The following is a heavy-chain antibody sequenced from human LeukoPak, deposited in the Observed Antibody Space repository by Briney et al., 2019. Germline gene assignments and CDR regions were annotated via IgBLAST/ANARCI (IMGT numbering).Heavy chain of an antibody. CDR1: GYTFTGYY. CDR2: ISAYNGNT. D-gene: IGHD4-17*01. Sequence: ASVKVSRKASGYTFTGYYLHWVRQAPGQGLEWMGWISAYNGNTNYAQKLQGRVTMTTDTSTSTAYMELRSRRSDDTAVYYCARVDYGEDYYYYYMDVWGKGTTVTVSS. V-gene: IGHV1-18*04. J-gene: IGHJ6*03. CDR3: ARVDYGEDYYYYYMDV.